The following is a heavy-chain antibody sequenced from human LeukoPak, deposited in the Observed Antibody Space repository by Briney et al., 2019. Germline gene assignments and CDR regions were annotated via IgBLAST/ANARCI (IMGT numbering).Heavy chain of an antibody. J-gene: IGHJ3*02. CDR3: ASPRTLESVFDI. CDR1: GGSFSGYY. Sequence: SETLSLTCAVYGGSFSGYYWSWIRQPPGKGLEWIGEINHSGSTNYNPSLKSRVTISVDTSKNQFSLKLSSVTAADTAVYYCASPRTLESVFDIWGQGTMVTVSS. D-gene: IGHD1-1*01. CDR2: INHSGST. V-gene: IGHV4-34*01.